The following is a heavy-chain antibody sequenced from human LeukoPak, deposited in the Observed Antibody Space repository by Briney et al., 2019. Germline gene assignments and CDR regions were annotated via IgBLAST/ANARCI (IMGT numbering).Heavy chain of an antibody. CDR1: GYTFTSYY. V-gene: IGHV1-46*01. Sequence: ASVKVSCKASGYTFTSYYMHWVRQAPGQGLEWMGIINPSGGSTSYAQRFQGRVTMTRDTSTSTVYMELSSLRSEDTAVYYCAREVHYDSSGYHDDYWGQGTLVTVSS. J-gene: IGHJ4*02. CDR3: AREVHYDSSGYHDDY. CDR2: INPSGGST. D-gene: IGHD3-22*01.